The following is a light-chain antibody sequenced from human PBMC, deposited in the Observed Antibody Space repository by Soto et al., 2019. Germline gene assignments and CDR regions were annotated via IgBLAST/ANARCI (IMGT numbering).Light chain of an antibody. V-gene: IGLV2-14*01. CDR2: EAS. Sequence: QSVVTQPASVSGSPGQSIPISCTGTSSDTAGYNYVSWYQQHPGKAPKLMIYEASNRRSGLSNLVPGSQSGNPALLTISGPQADDEANYYRSSYTTSTTPLYVFATGTKVTVL. CDR3: SSYTTSTTPLYV. J-gene: IGLJ1*01. CDR1: SSDTAGYNY.